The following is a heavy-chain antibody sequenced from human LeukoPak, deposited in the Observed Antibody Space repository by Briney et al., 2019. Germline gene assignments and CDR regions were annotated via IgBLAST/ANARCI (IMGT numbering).Heavy chain of an antibody. CDR2: ISGSGTTT. CDR1: GFTFSGYA. Sequence: GGSLRLSCAASGFTFSGYAMSWVRQAPGKGLDWVSAISGSGTTTYYADSVKGRFTISRDISKNTLYLQMNSLRAEDRAVYYCAKPLSAASGTDFHYWGQGTLVTVSS. V-gene: IGHV3-23*01. D-gene: IGHD6-13*01. J-gene: IGHJ4*02. CDR3: AKPLSAASGTDFHY.